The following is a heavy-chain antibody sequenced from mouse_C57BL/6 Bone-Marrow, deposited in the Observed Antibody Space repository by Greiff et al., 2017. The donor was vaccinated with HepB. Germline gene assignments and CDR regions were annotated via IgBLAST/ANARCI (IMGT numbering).Heavy chain of an antibody. Sequence: QVQLQQPGAELVKPGASVKLSCKASGYTFTSYWMHWVEQRPGQGLEWIGMIHPNSGSTNYNEKFKSKTTLTVDKTSSTAYMKLSSLTSEASAVYCWARGGGFAYWGQGTLVTVSA. CDR3: ARGGGFAY. CDR2: IHPNSGST. CDR1: GYTFTSYW. V-gene: IGHV1-64*01. J-gene: IGHJ3*01.